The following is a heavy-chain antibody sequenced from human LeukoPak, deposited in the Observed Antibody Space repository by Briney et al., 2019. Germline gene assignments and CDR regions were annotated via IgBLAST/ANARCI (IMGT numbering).Heavy chain of an antibody. CDR2: IYYSGST. Sequence: PSETLSLTCTVAGGSISSYYWSWIRQPPGKGLEWIGYIYYSGSTNYNPSLKSRVTISVDTSKNQFSLKLSSVPAADTAVYYCARGVDYGGRGEGFDYWGQGTLVTVSS. V-gene: IGHV4-59*01. J-gene: IGHJ4*02. D-gene: IGHD4-23*01. CDR3: ARGVDYGGRGEGFDY. CDR1: GGSISSYY.